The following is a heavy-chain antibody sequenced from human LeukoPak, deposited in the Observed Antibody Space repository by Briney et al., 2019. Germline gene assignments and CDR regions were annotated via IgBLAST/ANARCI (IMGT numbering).Heavy chain of an antibody. V-gene: IGHV3-7*02. CDR3: ASARDPHFDY. CDR2: IKQDGSEK. Sequence: GGSLRLSCAASGFTFSSYWMSWVRQAPGKGLEWVANIKQDGSEKYYVDSVEGRFTISRDNAKNSLYLQMNSLRAEDTAVYYSASARDPHFDYWGQGTLVTVSS. CDR1: GFTFSSYW. J-gene: IGHJ4*02.